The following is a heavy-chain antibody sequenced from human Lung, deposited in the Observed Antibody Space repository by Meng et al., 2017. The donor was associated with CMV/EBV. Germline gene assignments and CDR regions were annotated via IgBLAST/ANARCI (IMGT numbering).Heavy chain of an antibody. V-gene: IGHV3-11*04. D-gene: IGHD2/OR15-2a*01. J-gene: IGHJ6*02. Sequence: SLRISCVASGFSFSDYYMSWVRQAPGKGLEWISSISSSGSYIYYGASVKGRFTISRDNAKDSLYLQMNSLRAEDTAVYYCARDGWPCDSIYCNTTHYYGMDLWGQGTXVTVSS. CDR3: ARDGWPCDSIYCNTTHYYGMDL. CDR2: ISSSGSYI. CDR1: GFSFSDYY.